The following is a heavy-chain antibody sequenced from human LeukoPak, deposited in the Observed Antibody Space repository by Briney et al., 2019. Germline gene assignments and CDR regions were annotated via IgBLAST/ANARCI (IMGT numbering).Heavy chain of an antibody. D-gene: IGHD5-18*01. CDR1: GGSFSGYY. J-gene: IGHJ2*01. CDR2: INHSGST. V-gene: IGHV4-34*01. CDR3: ARGFLRGYSRGYFDL. Sequence: SETLSLTCAVYGGSFSGYYWNWIRQPPGKGLEWIGEINHSGSTNYNPSLKSRVTISVDTSKNQFSLRLSSVTAADTAVYYCARGFLRGYSRGYFDLWGRGTLVTVSS.